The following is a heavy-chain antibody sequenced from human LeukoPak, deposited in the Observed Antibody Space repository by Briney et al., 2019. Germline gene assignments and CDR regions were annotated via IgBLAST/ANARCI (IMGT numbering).Heavy chain of an antibody. CDR1: GFTFTDYS. V-gene: IGHV3-53*01. CDR2: IYSGGST. Sequence: GGSLRVSCAASGFTFTDYSMSWVRRAPGKGLEWVSVIYSGGSTYYADSVKGRFTISRDNSKNTLYLQMNSLRAEDTAVYYCARVHDFWSGYTFYYYYYMDVWGEGTTVTVSS. D-gene: IGHD3-3*01. CDR3: ARVHDFWSGYTFYYYYYMDV. J-gene: IGHJ6*03.